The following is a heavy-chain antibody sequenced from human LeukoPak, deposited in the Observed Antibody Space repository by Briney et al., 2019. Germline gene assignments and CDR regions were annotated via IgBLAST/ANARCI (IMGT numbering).Heavy chain of an antibody. V-gene: IGHV4-34*01. Sequence: PSETLSLTCAVYGGSLINHYWSWIRQSPGKGLEWIGDIDHSVGTSYNPALRSRVTMSIDPSRNQLYLKINSVSASDTAVYYCAMVLWQSARPGPWDQGSLVTASS. CDR1: GGSLINHY. J-gene: IGHJ5*02. CDR3: AMVLWQSARPGP. CDR2: IDHSVGT. D-gene: IGHD2/OR15-2a*01.